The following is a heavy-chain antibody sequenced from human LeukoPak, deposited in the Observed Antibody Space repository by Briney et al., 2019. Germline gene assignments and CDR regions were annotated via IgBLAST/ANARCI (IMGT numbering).Heavy chain of an antibody. J-gene: IGHJ4*02. Sequence: GGSLRLSCAASGFTFSTYGMTWVRQAPGKGLEWVSAISGSAATTFYADSVKGRFTISRDNSKNTVYLQMNSLRAEDTAVYYCAKDYRPHDFWSGLVDYWGQGTLVTVSS. CDR2: ISGSAATT. CDR3: AKDYRPHDFWSGLVDY. D-gene: IGHD3-3*01. V-gene: IGHV3-23*01. CDR1: GFTFSTYG.